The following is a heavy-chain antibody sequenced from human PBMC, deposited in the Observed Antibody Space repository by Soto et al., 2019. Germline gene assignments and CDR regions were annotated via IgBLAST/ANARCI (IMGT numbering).Heavy chain of an antibody. J-gene: IGHJ4*02. Sequence: EVQLVESGGGLVQPGGSLRLSCAASGFTFSSYSMNWVRQAPGKGLEWVSYISSIRSTIYYADSVKGRFTISRDNAQNTLYLQMNRFRAEDTAVYYCSSSKVVDIVAAPFDYWGQGTLVTFSS. CDR1: GFTFSSYS. D-gene: IGHD5-12*01. V-gene: IGHV3-48*01. CDR2: ISSIRSTI. CDR3: SSSKVVDIVAAPFDY.